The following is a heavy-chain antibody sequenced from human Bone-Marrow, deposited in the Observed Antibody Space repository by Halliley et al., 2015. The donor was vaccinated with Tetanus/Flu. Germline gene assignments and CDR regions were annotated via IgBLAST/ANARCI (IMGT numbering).Heavy chain of an antibody. J-gene: IGHJ4*02. D-gene: IGHD3-9*01. CDR3: AARALRIDTVYYEGPPDH. Sequence: TLSLTCAVSGGSISNSNWWTWIRQPPGKGLEWIGEIIDSGSTNYNPSLMSRVIISLDKSKNQFSRNLTSVTAADTAVYFCAARALRIDTVYYEGPPDHWGQGTLFTVSS. CDR2: IIDSGST. CDR1: GGSISNSNW. V-gene: IGHV4-4*01.